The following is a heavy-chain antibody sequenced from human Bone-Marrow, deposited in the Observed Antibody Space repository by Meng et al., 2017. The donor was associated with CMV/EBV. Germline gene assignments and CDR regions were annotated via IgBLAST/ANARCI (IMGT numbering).Heavy chain of an antibody. V-gene: IGHV4-59*01. D-gene: IGHD3-3*01. CDR1: GGSISSYY. Sequence: GSLRLSCTVSGGSISSYYWSWIRQPPGKGLEWIGYIYYSGSTNYNPSLKSRVTISVDTSKNQFSLKLSSVTAADTAVYYCARAWYYDFWSGRNWFDPWGQGTLVTFSS. CDR2: IYYSGST. J-gene: IGHJ5*02. CDR3: ARAWYYDFWSGRNWFDP.